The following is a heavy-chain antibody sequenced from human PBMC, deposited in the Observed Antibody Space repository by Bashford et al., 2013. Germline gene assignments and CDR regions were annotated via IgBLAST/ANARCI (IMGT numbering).Heavy chain of an antibody. J-gene: IGHJ4*02. CDR3: ARDRYDSSGYHY. V-gene: IGHV3-74*01. D-gene: IGHD3-22*01. CDR2: INSDGSST. Sequence: VRQAPGKGLVWVSRINSDGSSTSYADSVKGRFTISRDNAKNTLYLQMNSLRAEDTAVYYCARDRYDSSGYHYWGQGTLVTVSS.